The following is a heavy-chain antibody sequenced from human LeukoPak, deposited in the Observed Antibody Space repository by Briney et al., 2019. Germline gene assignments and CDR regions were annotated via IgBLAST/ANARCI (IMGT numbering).Heavy chain of an antibody. J-gene: IGHJ4*02. CDR3: ARDVEYSSERFNY. Sequence: ASVKVSCKASGYAFTGYYLHWVRQAPGQGLEWMGWINPNSGGTNYAQKFQGRVTMTRDTSISTAYMELSRLRSDDTAVYYCARDVEYSSERFNYWGQGTLVTVSS. V-gene: IGHV1-2*02. CDR2: INPNSGGT. CDR1: GYAFTGYY. D-gene: IGHD6-19*01.